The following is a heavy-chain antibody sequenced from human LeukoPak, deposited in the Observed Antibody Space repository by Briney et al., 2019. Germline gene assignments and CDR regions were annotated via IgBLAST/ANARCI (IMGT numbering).Heavy chain of an antibody. D-gene: IGHD2-15*01. CDR2: IDPSDSYT. V-gene: IGHV5-10-1*01. CDR1: GYSFTSYW. J-gene: IGHJ5*02. Sequence: GESLRISCKGSGYSFTSYWISWVRQMPGKGREWRGRIDPSDSYTNYSPSFQGHVTISADKSISTAYLQWSSLKASDTAMYYCARHGAAFGNWFDPWGQGTLVTVSS. CDR3: ARHGAAFGNWFDP.